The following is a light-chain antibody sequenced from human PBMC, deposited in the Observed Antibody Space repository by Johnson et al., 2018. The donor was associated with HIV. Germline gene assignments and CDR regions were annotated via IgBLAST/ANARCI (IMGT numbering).Light chain of an antibody. CDR1: VSNIESYF. Sequence: QSVLTQPPSVSAAPGQKVTISCSGNVSNIESYFVSGYQQLPGAAPTLLIYEDNKRPSGIPDRFSGSKSGATATLGITGLQTGDEADYYGGTWDSSLRAGFFGTGTKVTVL. J-gene: IGLJ1*01. V-gene: IGLV1-51*02. CDR2: EDN. CDR3: GTWDSSLRAGF.